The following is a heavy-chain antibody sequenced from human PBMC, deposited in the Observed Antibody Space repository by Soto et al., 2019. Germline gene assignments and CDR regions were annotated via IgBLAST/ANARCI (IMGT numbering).Heavy chain of an antibody. V-gene: IGHV4-30-2*01. Sequence: QLQLQESGSGLVKPSQTLSLTCAVSGGSISSGGSSWTWIRQPPGKGLEWIGYIYHSGSTYYNPSLKSRVTISVDRSKNQFSLKLPSVTAADTAVYYCARGAVVNFDSWGQGTLVTVSS. J-gene: IGHJ4*02. CDR1: GGSISSGGSS. CDR3: ARGAVVNFDS. D-gene: IGHD3-22*01. CDR2: IYHSGST.